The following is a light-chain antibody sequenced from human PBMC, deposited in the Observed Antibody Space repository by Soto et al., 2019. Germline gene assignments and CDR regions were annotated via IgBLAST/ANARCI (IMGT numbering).Light chain of an antibody. CDR2: GTS. CDR1: QSISSN. V-gene: IGKV3-15*01. Sequence: IVLTQSPSSLSLSAGERATLTCRASQSISSNVAWYQQKPGQAPRLLIYGTSSRVTGIPARFSGSGSGTEFTLTISSLQPEDFATYYCQQSYSTPHTFGGGTKVDIK. CDR3: QQSYSTPHT. J-gene: IGKJ4*01.